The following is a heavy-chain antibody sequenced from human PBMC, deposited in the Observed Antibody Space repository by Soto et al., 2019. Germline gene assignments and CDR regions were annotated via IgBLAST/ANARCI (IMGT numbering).Heavy chain of an antibody. CDR3: SKENGYSSSWFEFDY. Sequence: EVQLLESGGGLVQPGGSLRLSCAASGFTFISYAMSWVRQAPGKGLERVSAISGSGGSTYYADSVKGGFTISRDNSKNTLHLQVHSVRAEDTAVYYCSKENGYSSSWFEFDYWGQGTLITFSA. D-gene: IGHD6-13*01. J-gene: IGHJ4*02. V-gene: IGHV3-23*01. CDR2: ISGSGGST. CDR1: GFTFISYA.